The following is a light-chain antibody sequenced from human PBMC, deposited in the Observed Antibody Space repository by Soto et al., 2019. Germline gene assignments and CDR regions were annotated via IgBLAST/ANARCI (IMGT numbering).Light chain of an antibody. V-gene: IGKV1-39*01. CDR2: AAS. Sequence: IQVTQYKSSLSASVGDRVTITCRTSQNVNRYLNWYQQQPGKAPKLLIYAASILQSGVPSRFSGSGSGTDFTLAISSLQPEDFTTYYSQQSYSIPQTFGHGT. J-gene: IGKJ1*01. CDR1: QNVNRY. CDR3: QQSYSIPQT.